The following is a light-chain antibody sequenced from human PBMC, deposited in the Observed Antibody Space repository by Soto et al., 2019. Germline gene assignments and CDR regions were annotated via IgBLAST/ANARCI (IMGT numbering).Light chain of an antibody. V-gene: IGKV3-15*01. J-gene: IGKJ1*01. CDR1: QGVSSL. CDR2: GAS. Sequence: EILMTQYPATLSVSPGEDATLSCRASQGVSSLLAWYQQRPGQAPRLLIYGASTRATGIPARFSGSGSGTEFTLTISSLQSEDFAVYYCQQYNNWPWTFGQGTKVDIK. CDR3: QQYNNWPWT.